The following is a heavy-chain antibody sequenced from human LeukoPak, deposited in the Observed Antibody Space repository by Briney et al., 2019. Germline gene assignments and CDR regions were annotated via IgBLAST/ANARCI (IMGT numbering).Heavy chain of an antibody. D-gene: IGHD1/OR15-1a*01. V-gene: IGHV1-8*01. J-gene: IGHJ4*02. CDR1: EYTFTSYD. CDR3: ARGPFACPNSNNLYGELDY. CDR2: MNPNSGNT. Sequence: ASVKVSCKASEYTFTSYDINWVRQATGQGLEWMGWMNPNSGNTGYAQKFQGRVTMTRNTSIDTAYMELSSLTSEDASVFLCARGPFACPNSNNLYGELDYWGQGTLVTVSS.